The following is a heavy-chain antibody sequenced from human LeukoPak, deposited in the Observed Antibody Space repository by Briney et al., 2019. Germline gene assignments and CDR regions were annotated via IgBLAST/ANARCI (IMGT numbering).Heavy chain of an antibody. CDR1: GFTLSSYA. Sequence: GGSLTLSCAASGFTLSSYAMHWVRQAPGKGLEWVAVISYDGSNKYYADSVKGRFTISRDNSKHTLYLQMNSLRAEDTAVYYCAEPYGDYVGYWGQGTLVTVSS. D-gene: IGHD4-17*01. J-gene: IGHJ4*02. CDR2: ISYDGSNK. V-gene: IGHV3-30-3*01. CDR3: AEPYGDYVGY.